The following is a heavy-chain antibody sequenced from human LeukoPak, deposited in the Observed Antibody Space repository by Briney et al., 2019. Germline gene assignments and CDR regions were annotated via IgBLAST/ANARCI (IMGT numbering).Heavy chain of an antibody. J-gene: IGHJ4*02. Sequence: SETLSLTCAVYGGSFSGYYWSWIRQPPGKWLEWIGEINHSGSTNYNPSLKSRVTISVDTSKNQFSLKLSSVTAADTAVYYCARGTVWFGESDYWGQGTLVTVSS. D-gene: IGHD3-10*01. V-gene: IGHV4-34*01. CDR3: ARGTVWFGESDY. CDR1: GGSFSGYY. CDR2: INHSGST.